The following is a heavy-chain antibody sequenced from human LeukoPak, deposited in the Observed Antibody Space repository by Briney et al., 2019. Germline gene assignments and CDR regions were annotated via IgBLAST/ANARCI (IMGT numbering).Heavy chain of an antibody. CDR2: INSDGSSI. V-gene: IGHV3-74*01. CDR1: GFTFSSYW. J-gene: IGHJ4*02. CDR3: ARVGGVAGRAIDY. D-gene: IGHD3-3*01. Sequence: GGSLRLSCAASGFTFSSYWMHWVRQAPGKGLMWVSRINSDGSSIGYADSVKGRFTISRDNAKNTLYLQMNSLRAGDTAVYYCARVGGVAGRAIDYWGQGTLVTVSS.